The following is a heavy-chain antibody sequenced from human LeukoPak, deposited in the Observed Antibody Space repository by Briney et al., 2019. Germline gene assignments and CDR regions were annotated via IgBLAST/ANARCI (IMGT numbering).Heavy chain of an antibody. J-gene: IGHJ4*02. CDR3: ARARDYGGNAVFFDY. D-gene: IGHD4-23*01. Sequence: GGSLRLYCAASGFTFDDYGMSWVRQVPGKGLEWVSGITWNGGSTGYADSMKGRFTISRDNAKNSLYLQMNSLRGEDTAFYYCARARDYGGNAVFFDYWGQGTLVTVSS. CDR1: GFTFDDYG. V-gene: IGHV3-20*04. CDR2: ITWNGGST.